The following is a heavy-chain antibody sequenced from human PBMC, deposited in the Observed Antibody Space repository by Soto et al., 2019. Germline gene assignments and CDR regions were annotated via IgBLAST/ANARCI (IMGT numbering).Heavy chain of an antibody. D-gene: IGHD2-2*01. J-gene: IGHJ5*02. CDR3: ARLIGSSSWFDL. Sequence: GASLKISCKVSGYSFTTNWIAWVRQRPGKGLEWMGSIFPDDSDTRYSPSFQGQVTISVDKAVTTPYLQWSSLKASDSAMYYCARLIGSSSWFDLWGQGALVTVSS. CDR2: IFPDDSDT. V-gene: IGHV5-51*01. CDR1: GYSFTTNW.